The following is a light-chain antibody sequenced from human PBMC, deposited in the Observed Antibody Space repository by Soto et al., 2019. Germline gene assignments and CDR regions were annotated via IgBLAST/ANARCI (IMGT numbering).Light chain of an antibody. CDR3: QQYNWDPRT. J-gene: IGKJ1*01. CDR2: KAS. Sequence: DIQMTQSPSTLSVSLGDRATITCRASQSISAWFAWYQQKPGKAPTLLIYKASSFESGVPSRFSGSGYGTDFPLTISSLQHDDFATYYCQQYNWDPRTFGQGTKVEIK. CDR1: QSISAW. V-gene: IGKV1-5*03.